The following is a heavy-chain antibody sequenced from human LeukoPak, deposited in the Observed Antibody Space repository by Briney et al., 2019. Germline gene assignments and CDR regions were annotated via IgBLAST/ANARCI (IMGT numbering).Heavy chain of an antibody. V-gene: IGHV4-30-2*01. D-gene: IGHD2/OR15-2a*01. CDR3: ARQIIRGAFDI. J-gene: IGHJ3*02. Sequence: SQTLSLTCAVSGGSISSGGYSWSWIRQPPGKGLEWIGYIYHSGSTYYNPSLKSRVTISVDRSKNQFSLKLSSVTAADTAVYYCARQIIRGAFDIWGQGTMVTVSS. CDR2: IYHSGST. CDR1: GGSISSGGYS.